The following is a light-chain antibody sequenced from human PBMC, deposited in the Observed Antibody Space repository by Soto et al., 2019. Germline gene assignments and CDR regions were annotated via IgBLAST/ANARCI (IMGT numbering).Light chain of an antibody. J-gene: IGKJ1*01. Sequence: EIVMTQSPATLSVSPGERATLSCRAGESISNNLAWYQQKPGQAPRLLIYGAGTRAAGVPARFSGRGSGTEFTLTISSLQSEDFGVYYCQQYNNWPWTFGPGTKVEIK. V-gene: IGKV3-15*01. CDR2: GAG. CDR3: QQYNNWPWT. CDR1: ESISNN.